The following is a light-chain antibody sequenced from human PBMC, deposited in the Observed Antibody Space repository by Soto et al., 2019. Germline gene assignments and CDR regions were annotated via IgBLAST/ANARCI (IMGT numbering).Light chain of an antibody. CDR2: GAS. CDR3: QQYGSSQWT. J-gene: IGKJ1*01. CDR1: QSVSSSY. Sequence: IVLTQSPGTLSLSPGESATLSCRASQSVSSSYLAWYQQKPGQAPRLLIYGASSRATDIADRFSGSGSGTDFILTISRLEPEDFAVYYCQQYGSSQWTFGQGTKVEIK. V-gene: IGKV3-20*01.